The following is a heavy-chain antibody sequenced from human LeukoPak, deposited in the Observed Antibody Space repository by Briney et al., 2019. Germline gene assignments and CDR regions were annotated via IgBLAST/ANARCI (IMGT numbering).Heavy chain of an antibody. J-gene: IGHJ4*02. Sequence: ASVKVSCKASGYTFTSYGISWVRQAPGQGLEWMGWISAYNGNTNYAQKLQGRVTMTTDTSTSTAYMELRSLRSDDTAVYYCARDYPLYYYDSSGYGSIDYWGQGTLVTVSS. V-gene: IGHV1-18*01. CDR1: GYTFTSYG. D-gene: IGHD3-22*01. CDR2: ISAYNGNT. CDR3: ARDYPLYYYDSSGYGSIDY.